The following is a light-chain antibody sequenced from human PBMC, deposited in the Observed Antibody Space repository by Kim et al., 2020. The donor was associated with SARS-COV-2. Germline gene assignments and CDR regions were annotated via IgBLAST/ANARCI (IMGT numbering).Light chain of an antibody. V-gene: IGKV3-20*01. J-gene: IGKJ5*01. Sequence: SPGDRATLSCRASQTVSSNYLAWYQQKAGQAPRLLIYDASTRAAGVPDRFSGSGSGTDFTLTITKLEPEDFAVYYCQQYGSSSITFGQGTRLEIK. CDR3: QQYGSSSIT. CDR2: DAS. CDR1: QTVSSNY.